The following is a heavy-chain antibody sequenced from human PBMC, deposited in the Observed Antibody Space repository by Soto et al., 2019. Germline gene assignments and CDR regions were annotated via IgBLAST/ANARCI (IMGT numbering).Heavy chain of an antibody. CDR2: IIPIFGTA. Sequence: ASVKVSCKASGGTFSSYAISWVRQAPGQGLEWMGGIIPIFGTANYAQKFQGRVTITADESTSTAYMELSSLRSEDTAVYYCARDQGESSSPNTNFDYWGQGTLVTVSS. J-gene: IGHJ4*02. D-gene: IGHD6-6*01. CDR1: GGTFSSYA. V-gene: IGHV1-69*13. CDR3: ARDQGESSSPNTNFDY.